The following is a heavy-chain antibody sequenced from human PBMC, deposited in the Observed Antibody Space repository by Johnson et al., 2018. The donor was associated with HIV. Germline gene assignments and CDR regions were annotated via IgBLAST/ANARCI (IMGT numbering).Heavy chain of an antibody. CDR3: AKGSGWYSAFDI. Sequence: QVQLVESGGGVVQPGRSLRLSCAASGFTFSSYGMHWVRQAPGKGLEWVAFIRYDGSNKYYADSVQGRFTISRDKSENTLYLQMNSLRDEDTAVYYCAKGSGWYSAFDIWGQGTMVTVSS. CDR1: GFTFSSYG. J-gene: IGHJ3*02. V-gene: IGHV3-30*02. D-gene: IGHD6-19*01. CDR2: IRYDGSNK.